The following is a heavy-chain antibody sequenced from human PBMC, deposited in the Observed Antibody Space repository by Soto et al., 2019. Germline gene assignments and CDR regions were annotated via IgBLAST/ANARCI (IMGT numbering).Heavy chain of an antibody. Sequence: PSETLSLTCTVSGGSISSSSYYWGWIRQPPGKGLEWIGSIYYSGSTYYNPFLKSRVTISVDTSKNQFSLKLSSVTAADTAVYYCARIWALEAAGTYYYYGMDVWGQGTMVTVSS. CDR3: ARIWALEAAGTYYYYGMDV. D-gene: IGHD6-13*01. CDR1: GGSISSSSYY. CDR2: IYYSGST. J-gene: IGHJ6*02. V-gene: IGHV4-39*01.